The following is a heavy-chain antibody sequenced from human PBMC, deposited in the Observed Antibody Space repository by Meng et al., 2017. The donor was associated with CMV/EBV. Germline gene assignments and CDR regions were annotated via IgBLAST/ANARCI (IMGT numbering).Heavy chain of an antibody. CDR1: GGSISSYY. CDR2: IYYSGST. J-gene: IGHJ6*02. D-gene: IGHD4-23*01. CDR3: ARDLGFGNSDFSPSYVMDV. V-gene: IGHV4-59*01. Sequence: SETLSLTCTVSGGSISSYYWSWIRQPPGKGLEWIGYIYYSGSTNYNPSLKSRVTISVDTSKNQFSLKLSSVTAADTAVYYCARDLGFGNSDFSPSYVMDVWAKGPRSPSP.